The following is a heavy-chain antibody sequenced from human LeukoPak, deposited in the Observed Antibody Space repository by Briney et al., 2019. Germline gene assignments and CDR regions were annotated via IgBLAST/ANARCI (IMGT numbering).Heavy chain of an antibody. CDR1: GFTFSNAW. D-gene: IGHD2-2*02. CDR3: TTDEGYCSSTSCYKGYYYGMDV. V-gene: IGHV3-15*01. CDR2: IKSKTDGGTT. Sequence: GGSLRLSCAASGFTFSNAWMSWVRQAPGKGLEWVGRIKSKTDGGTTDYAAPVKGRFTISRDDSKNTLYLQMNSLKTEDTAMYYCTTDEGYCSSTSCYKGYYYGMDVWGQGTTVTVSS. J-gene: IGHJ6*02.